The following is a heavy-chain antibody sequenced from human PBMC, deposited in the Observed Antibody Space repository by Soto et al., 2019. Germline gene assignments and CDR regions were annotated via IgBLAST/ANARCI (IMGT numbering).Heavy chain of an antibody. D-gene: IGHD2-2*03. CDR3: AREGGPMDIVDYNWFDP. J-gene: IGHJ5*02. V-gene: IGHV4-59*01. Sequence: SETLSLTCTVSGGSISSYYWSWIRQPPGKGLEWIGYIYYSGSTNYNPSLKSRVTISVDTSKNQFSLKLSSVTAADTAVYYCAREGGPMDIVDYNWFDPWGQGTLVTVSS. CDR2: IYYSGST. CDR1: GGSISSYY.